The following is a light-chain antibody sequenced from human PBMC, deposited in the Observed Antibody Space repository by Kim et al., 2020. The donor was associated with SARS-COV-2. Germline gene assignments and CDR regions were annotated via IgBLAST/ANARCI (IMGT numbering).Light chain of an antibody. J-gene: IGLJ1*01. V-gene: IGLV3-1*01. CDR1: KLGDRY. CDR3: QAWDSSTAV. CDR2: QDT. Sequence: GSPGQTATITCSGDKLGDRYACWYQQKPGQSPVLVIYQDTKRPSGIPERFSGSNSGNTATLTISGTQALDEADYYCQAWDSSTAVFGTGTKVTVL.